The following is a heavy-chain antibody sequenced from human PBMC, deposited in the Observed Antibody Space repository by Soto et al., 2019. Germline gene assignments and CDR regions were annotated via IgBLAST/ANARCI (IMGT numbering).Heavy chain of an antibody. CDR3: VRNQPLETRRPDAFDI. CDR2: ISSSSSYI. CDR1: GFTFSSYS. Sequence: GGSLRLSCAASGFTFSSYSMNWVRQAPGKGLEWVSSISSSSSYIYYADSVKGRFTISRDNAKNSLYLQMNSLRAEDTAVYYCVRNQPLETRRPDAFDIWGQGTMVTVSS. J-gene: IGHJ3*02. V-gene: IGHV3-21*01. D-gene: IGHD3-3*01.